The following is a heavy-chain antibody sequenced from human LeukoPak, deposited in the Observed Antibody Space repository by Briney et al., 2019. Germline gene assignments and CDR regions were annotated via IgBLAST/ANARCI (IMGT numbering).Heavy chain of an antibody. CDR3: ARVETAEVLFDF. Sequence: GRSLRLSCAASGFTFSNYAVHWVRQAPGQGLEWVAVISHDGSTKYYAHSVRGRFTISRDNSKNTLYLQMSSLRPEDTAVFYCARVETAEVLFDFWGQGTLVTVSS. V-gene: IGHV3-30*04. CDR2: ISHDGSTK. D-gene: IGHD5-18*01. J-gene: IGHJ4*02. CDR1: GFTFSNYA.